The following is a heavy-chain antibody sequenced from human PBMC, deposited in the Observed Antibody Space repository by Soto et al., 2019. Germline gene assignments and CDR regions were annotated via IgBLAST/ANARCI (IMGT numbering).Heavy chain of an antibody. V-gene: IGHV1-3*01. D-gene: IGHD2-2*02. J-gene: IGHJ4*02. CDR1: GYTFTSYA. CDR2: INAGNGNT. Sequence: QVQLVQSGAEVKKPGASVKVSCKASGYTFTSYAMHWVRQAPGQRLEWMGWINAGNGNTKYSQKFQGRVTITRDTSASTAYMELTSLRSEDTAVYYCAKSATVPAAIAYWGQGTLVTVSS. CDR3: AKSATVPAAIAY.